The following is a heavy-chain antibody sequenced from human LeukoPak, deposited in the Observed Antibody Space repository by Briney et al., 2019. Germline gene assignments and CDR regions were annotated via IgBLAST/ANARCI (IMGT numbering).Heavy chain of an antibody. D-gene: IGHD2-21*02. J-gene: IGHJ4*02. CDR1: GGSICSGYY. V-gene: IGHV4-39*02. Sequence: SETLSLTCTVSGGSICSGYYWAWIRQPPGKGLEWIGSIHYGGTTHYNPSLQSRVTISADTSKNQFALDLRSVTAADTAVYYCTRDMGDFVSDFWGQGTLVTVSS. CDR2: IHYGGTT. CDR3: TRDMGDFVSDF.